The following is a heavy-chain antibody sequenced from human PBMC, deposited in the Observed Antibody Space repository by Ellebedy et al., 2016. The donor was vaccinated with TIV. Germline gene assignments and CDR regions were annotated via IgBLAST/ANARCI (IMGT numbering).Heavy chain of an antibody. D-gene: IGHD6-13*01. CDR1: GFSLSTSGVG. Sequence: SGPTLVKPTQTLTLTCTFSGFSLSTSGVGVGWIRQPPGKALEWLALIYWDDDKRYSPSLKSRLTITKDTSKNQVVLTMTNMDPVDTATYYCAQVQQLVPWDWFDPWGQGTLVTVSS. CDR3: AQVQQLVPWDWFDP. CDR2: IYWDDDK. V-gene: IGHV2-5*02. J-gene: IGHJ5*02.